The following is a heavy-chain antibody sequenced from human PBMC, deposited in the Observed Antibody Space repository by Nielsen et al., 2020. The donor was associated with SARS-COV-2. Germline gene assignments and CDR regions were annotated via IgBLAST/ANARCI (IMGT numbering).Heavy chain of an antibody. CDR3: ARGDLVVVPSPILGLGPFFYYFYLDV. CDR2: VSHSGSI. V-gene: IGHV4-4*02. Sequence: SETLSLTCAVSGGSVSSNDWWTWVRPSPGKGLEWIGEVSHSGSINYNPSLKSQVTLSMDKSKRQFSLRLTSVSAADTAVYFCARGDLVVVPSPILGLGPFFYYFYLDVWGKGTTVIVSS. CDR1: GGSVSSNDW. J-gene: IGHJ6*03. D-gene: IGHD2-2*01.